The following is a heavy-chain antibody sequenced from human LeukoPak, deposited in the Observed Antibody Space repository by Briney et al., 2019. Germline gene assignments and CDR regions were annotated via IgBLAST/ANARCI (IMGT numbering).Heavy chain of an antibody. CDR1: GGSISSYY. CDR2: IYYSGST. D-gene: IGHD4-17*01. V-gene: IGHV4-59*01. CDR3: ARVRTTVMYYFDY. J-gene: IGHJ4*02. Sequence: SETLSLTCTVSGGSISSYYWSWIRQPPGKGLEWIGYIYYSGSTNYNPSLKSRVTISVDTSKNQFSLKLSSVTAADTAVYYCARVRTTVMYYFDYWGQGTLVTVSS.